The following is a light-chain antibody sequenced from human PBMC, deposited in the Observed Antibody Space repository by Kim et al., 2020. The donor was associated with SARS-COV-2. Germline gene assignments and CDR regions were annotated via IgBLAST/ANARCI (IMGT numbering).Light chain of an antibody. V-gene: IGLV1-47*01. J-gene: IGLJ2*01. CDR1: SSNIGSNY. CDR3: AAWDDSLSGVV. Sequence: GQRVTGSCSGSSSNIGSNYVYWYQQLPGTAPKLLIYRNNQRPSGVPDRFSGSKSGTSASLAISGLRSEDEADYYCAAWDDSLSGVVFGGGTQLTVL. CDR2: RNN.